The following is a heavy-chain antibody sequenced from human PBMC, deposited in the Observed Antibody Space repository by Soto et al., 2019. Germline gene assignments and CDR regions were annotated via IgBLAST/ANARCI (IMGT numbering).Heavy chain of an antibody. CDR2: IYYSGST. V-gene: IGHV4-39*01. D-gene: IGHD3-22*01. CDR3: ARPVEEGSSGYYGY. Sequence: PSETLSLICTVSGGSISSSSYYWGWIRQPPGKGLEWIGSIYYSGSTYYNPSLKSRVTISVDTSKNQFSLKLSSVTAADTAVYYCARPVEEGSSGYYGYWGQGTLVTVSS. CDR1: GGSISSSSYY. J-gene: IGHJ4*02.